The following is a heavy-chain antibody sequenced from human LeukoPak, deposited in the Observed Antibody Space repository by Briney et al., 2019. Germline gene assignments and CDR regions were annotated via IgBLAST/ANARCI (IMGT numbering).Heavy chain of an antibody. V-gene: IGHV3-48*01. CDR1: GFIFSSYS. CDR3: ARVLHKRNYDSSDYYGY. Sequence: PGGSLRLSCAASGFIFSSYSMNWVRQAPGKGLEWVSYISSGSSTIYYADSVKGRFTISRDNAKNSLYLQVNSLRAEDTAVYYCARVLHKRNYDSSDYYGYWGQGTLVTVSS. J-gene: IGHJ4*02. D-gene: IGHD3-22*01. CDR2: ISSGSSTI.